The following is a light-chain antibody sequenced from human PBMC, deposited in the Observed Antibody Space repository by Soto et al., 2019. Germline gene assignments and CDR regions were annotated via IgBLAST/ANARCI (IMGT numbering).Light chain of an antibody. CDR2: AAS. CDR3: QQSYSSPWT. Sequence: DIQMTQSPSSLSASVGDRVTITCRASLTITNYLNWYQQKPGRAPKLLIYAASSLQSGVPSRFSGSGSGTDFTLTISSLQSEDCATYFCQQSYSSPWTFGQGTNVEIK. CDR1: LTITNY. V-gene: IGKV1-39*01. J-gene: IGKJ1*01.